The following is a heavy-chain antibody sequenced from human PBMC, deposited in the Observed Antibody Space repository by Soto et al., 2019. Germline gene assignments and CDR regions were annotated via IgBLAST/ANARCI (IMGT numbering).Heavy chain of an antibody. Sequence: GGSLRLSCAASGFSLRNYGMHWVRQAPGKGLEWVAVISYEGSRISYAASVKGRFTISRDNSKNAVFLQMNRLTPDDTAVYSCAKDHGGGNFFLYFDLWGQGTLVTVSS. V-gene: IGHV3-30*18. J-gene: IGHJ4*02. CDR1: GFSLRNYG. CDR3: AKDHGGGNFFLYFDL. CDR2: ISYEGSRI. D-gene: IGHD2-15*01.